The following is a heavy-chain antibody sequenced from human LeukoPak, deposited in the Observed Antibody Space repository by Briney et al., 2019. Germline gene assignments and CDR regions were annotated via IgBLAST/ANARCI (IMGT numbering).Heavy chain of an antibody. CDR3: ARDVPPSSGYYSGIDY. D-gene: IGHD3-22*01. CDR1: GYTFTSYG. V-gene: IGHV1-18*01. CDR2: ISAYNGNT. Sequence: ASVKVSCKASGYTFTSYGISWVRQAPGQGLEWMGWISAYNGNTNYARKLQGRVTMTTDTSASTAYMELRSLRSDDTAVYYCARDVPPSSGYYSGIDYWGQGTLVTVSS. J-gene: IGHJ4*02.